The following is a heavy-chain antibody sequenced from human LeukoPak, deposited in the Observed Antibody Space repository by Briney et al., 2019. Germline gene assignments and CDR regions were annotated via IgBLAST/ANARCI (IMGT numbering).Heavy chain of an antibody. CDR1: GFTLSNYA. CDR2: ISGRGGST. V-gene: IGHV3-23*01. J-gene: IGHJ4*02. CDR3: AKDRHSSSWYYFDY. Sequence: VGSLRLSCAASGFTLSNYAMSWVRQAPGKGLEWVSAISGRGGSTYYADSVKGRFTISIDNSKNTLYLQMNSLRAEDTAVYYCAKDRHSSSWYYFDYWGQGTLVTVSS. D-gene: IGHD6-13*01.